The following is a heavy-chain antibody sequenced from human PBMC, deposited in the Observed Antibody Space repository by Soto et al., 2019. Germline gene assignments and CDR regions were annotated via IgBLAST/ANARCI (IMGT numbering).Heavy chain of an antibody. J-gene: IGHJ4*02. CDR3: ARGYDSLTGQGVLGYFDY. Sequence: QVQLVQSGAEVKKPGSSVKVSCKASGGTFSSYAISWVRQAPGQGLEWMGGIIPIFGTANYAQKFQGRVTSNGDESTSTAYMEPSSLRSEDTAVYYCARGYDSLTGQGVLGYFDYWGQGTLVTVSS. V-gene: IGHV1-69*12. D-gene: IGHD3-9*01. CDR1: GGTFSSYA. CDR2: IIPIFGTA.